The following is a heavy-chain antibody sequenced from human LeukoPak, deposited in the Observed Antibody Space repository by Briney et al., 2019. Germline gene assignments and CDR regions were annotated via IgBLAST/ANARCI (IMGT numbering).Heavy chain of an antibody. D-gene: IGHD1-26*01. J-gene: IGHJ5*02. Sequence: PGGSLRLSCAASGFTFDDYAMHWVRQAPGKGLEWVSGISWNSGSIGYADSVKGRFTISRDNAKNSLYLQMNSLRAEDTALYYCANEASGSYYAWGQGTLVTVSS. CDR1: GFTFDDYA. V-gene: IGHV3-9*01. CDR2: ISWNSGSI. CDR3: ANEASGSYYA.